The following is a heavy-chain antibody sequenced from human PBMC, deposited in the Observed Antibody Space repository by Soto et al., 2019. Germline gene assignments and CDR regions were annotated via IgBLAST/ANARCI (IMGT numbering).Heavy chain of an antibody. Sequence: QVQLVESGGGVVQPGRSLRLSCAASGFTFSSYGMHWVRQAPGKGLGWVAVISYDGSNKYYADSVKGRFTISRDNSKNTLYLQMNSLRAEDTAVYYCAKLVGVSTSFDYWGQGTLVTVSS. CDR3: AKLVGVSTSFDY. D-gene: IGHD1-26*01. CDR1: GFTFSSYG. J-gene: IGHJ4*02. V-gene: IGHV3-30*18. CDR2: ISYDGSNK.